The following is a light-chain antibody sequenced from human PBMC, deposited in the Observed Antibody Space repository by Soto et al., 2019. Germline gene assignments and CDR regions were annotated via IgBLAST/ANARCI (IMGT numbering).Light chain of an antibody. CDR3: QQYHNWPPWT. J-gene: IGKJ1*01. Sequence: EIVMTQSPATLSVSPGERATLSCRASQSISTKLAWYQQKPGQAPRLLIYDASTRATGLPARFSGGGSGTEFTITISSLQSEDFAVYYCQQYHNWPPWTFGQGTKVEIK. V-gene: IGKV3-15*01. CDR2: DAS. CDR1: QSISTK.